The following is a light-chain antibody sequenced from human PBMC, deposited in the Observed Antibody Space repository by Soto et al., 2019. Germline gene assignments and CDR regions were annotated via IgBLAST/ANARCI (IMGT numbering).Light chain of an antibody. V-gene: IGKV1-33*01. CDR1: QVITNY. Sequence: DIQLTQSASSLSASVGDRVTITCQASQVITNYLYWYQQKPGKAPKLLIYDISTLEIGVSSRISGSGSGTHFTFTINGLQPEDIATYYGQHYRNLPYTFGQGTKLEI. CDR2: DIS. CDR3: QHYRNLPYT. J-gene: IGKJ2*01.